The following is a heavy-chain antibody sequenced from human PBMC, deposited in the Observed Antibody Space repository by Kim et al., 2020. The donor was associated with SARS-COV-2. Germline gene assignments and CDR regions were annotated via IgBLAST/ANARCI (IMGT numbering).Heavy chain of an antibody. V-gene: IGHV2-5*02. Sequence: SGPTLVNPTQTLTLTCTFSGFSLATSGVGVGWIRQSPGKALEFLAFIYWDDDKRYSPSLKDRLTIIKDTSNNQVVLIMTNVDPVDTATYYCAHRQPYSSNWNTGYFDTWGQGTLVTVSS. CDR1: GFSLATSGVG. CDR2: IYWDDDK. CDR3: AHRQPYSSNWNTGYFDT. D-gene: IGHD6-13*01. J-gene: IGHJ4*02.